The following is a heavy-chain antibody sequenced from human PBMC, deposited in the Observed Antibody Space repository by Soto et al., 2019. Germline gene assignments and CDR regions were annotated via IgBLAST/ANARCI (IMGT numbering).Heavy chain of an antibody. CDR2: MNPNSGNT. V-gene: IGHV1-8*01. CDR3: ARGLLLWFGEKSYAFDI. CDR1: GYTFTSYD. D-gene: IGHD3-10*01. J-gene: IGHJ3*02. Sequence: ASVKVSCKASGYTFTSYDINWVRQATGQGLEWMGWMNPNSGNTGYARKFQGRVTMTRNTSISTAYMELSSLRSEDTAVYYCARGLLLWFGEKSYAFDIWGQGTMVTVSS.